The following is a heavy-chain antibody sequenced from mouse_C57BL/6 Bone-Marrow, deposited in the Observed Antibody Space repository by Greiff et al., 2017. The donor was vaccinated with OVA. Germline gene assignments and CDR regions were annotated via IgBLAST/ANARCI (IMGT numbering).Heavy chain of an antibody. J-gene: IGHJ2*01. CDR3: ARTGTGYFDY. Sequence: VKLVESGGGLVQPGGSLKLSCAASGFTFSDYYMYWVRQTPEKRLEWVAYISNGGGSTYYPDTVKGRFTISRDNAKNTLYLQMSRLKSEDTAMYYCARTGTGYFDYWGQGTTLTVSS. V-gene: IGHV5-12*01. D-gene: IGHD4-1*01. CDR1: GFTFSDYY. CDR2: ISNGGGST.